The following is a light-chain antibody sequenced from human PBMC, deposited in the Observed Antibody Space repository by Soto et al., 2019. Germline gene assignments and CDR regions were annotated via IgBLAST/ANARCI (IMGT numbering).Light chain of an antibody. CDR2: DNT. Sequence: QSVLTQQPSVSGAPGQRVTISCTGSSSNIGAGYDVHWYQQLPRTVPKLLIYDNTNRPSGVPDRFSGSKSGTSASLAITGLQAEDEADYDCQSFDSSLNDYVFGTGTKLTVL. CDR3: QSFDSSLNDYV. CDR1: SSNIGAGYD. V-gene: IGLV1-40*01. J-gene: IGLJ1*01.